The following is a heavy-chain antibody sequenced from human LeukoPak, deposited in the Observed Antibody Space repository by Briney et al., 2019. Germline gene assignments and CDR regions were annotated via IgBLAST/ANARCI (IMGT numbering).Heavy chain of an antibody. CDR1: GYTFTSYG. D-gene: IGHD2-2*01. V-gene: IGHV1-18*01. CDR3: ARDQLPTLYYYYGMDV. J-gene: IGHJ6*02. CDR2: ISAYNGNT. Sequence: ASVKVSCKASGYTFTSYGISWVRQAPGQGLEWMGWISAYNGNTNYAQKLQGRVTMTTDTSTSTAYMELRSLRSDDTVVYYCARDQLPTLYYYYGMDVWGQGTTVTVSS.